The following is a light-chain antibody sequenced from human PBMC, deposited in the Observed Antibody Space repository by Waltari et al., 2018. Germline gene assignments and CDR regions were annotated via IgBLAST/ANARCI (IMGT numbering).Light chain of an antibody. CDR2: AAS. Sequence: DIQMTQSPSSLSASVGDRVTITCRASQSISSYLNWYQQKPGKAPKLLIYAASSLQSWVPSRFSGSGSGTDFTLTISSLQPEDFATYYCQQSYHTPSTFGQGTKLEI. V-gene: IGKV1-39*01. CDR1: QSISSY. J-gene: IGKJ2*01. CDR3: QQSYHTPST.